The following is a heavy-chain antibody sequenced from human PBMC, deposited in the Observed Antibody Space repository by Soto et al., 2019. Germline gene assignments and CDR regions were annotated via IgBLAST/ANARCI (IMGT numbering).Heavy chain of an antibody. D-gene: IGHD5-12*01. CDR3: ARDLGQSGYDYYYYYGMDV. CDR2: IYYSGST. J-gene: IGHJ6*02. CDR1: GGSISSGDYY. Sequence: SETLSLTCTVSGGSISSGDYYWSWIRQPPGKGLERIGYIYYSGSTYYNPSLKSRVTISVDTSKNQFSLKLSSVTAADTAVYYCARDLGQSGYDYYYYYGMDVWGQGTTVTVSS. V-gene: IGHV4-30-4*01.